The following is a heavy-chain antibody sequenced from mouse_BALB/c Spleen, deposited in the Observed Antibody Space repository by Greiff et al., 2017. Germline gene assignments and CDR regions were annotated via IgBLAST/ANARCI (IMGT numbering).Heavy chain of an antibody. V-gene: IGHV1S56*01. CDR1: GYTFTSYY. CDR2: IYPGDGST. CDR3: ARSTDSFAY. D-gene: IGHD2-1*01. J-gene: IGHJ3*01. Sequence: QVQLQQSGPELVKPGASVKMSCKASGYTFTSYYIHWVKQRPGQGLAWIGWIYPGDGSTKYNEKFKGKTTRTADKSSSTAYMLLSSLTSEDSAIYFGARSTDSFAYWGQGTLVTVSA.